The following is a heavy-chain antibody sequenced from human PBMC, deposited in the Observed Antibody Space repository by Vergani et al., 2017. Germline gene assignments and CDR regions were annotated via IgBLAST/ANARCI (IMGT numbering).Heavy chain of an antibody. CDR1: GFSLSSGGVG. D-gene: IGHD6-19*01. Sequence: QITLKESGPTLVKPTQTLTLTCAFSGFSLSSGGVGVGWICQPPGKALEWLAIIYWDDDKRYSPSLKSRLTITKDTSKNQVVLTMTNMDPVDTATYYCSHRGAYSSDGGGTFDIWGQGTMVTVSS. J-gene: IGHJ3*02. V-gene: IGHV2-5*02. CDR2: IYWDDDK. CDR3: SHRGAYSSDGGGTFDI.